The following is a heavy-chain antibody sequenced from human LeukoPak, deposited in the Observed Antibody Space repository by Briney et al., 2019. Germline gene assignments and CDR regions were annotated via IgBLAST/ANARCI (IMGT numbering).Heavy chain of an antibody. D-gene: IGHD2-8*01. Sequence: GASVTVFCKASGYTFTSYGISWVRQAPGQGLEWMGWISAYNGNTNYAQKLQGRVTMTTDTSTSTAYMELRSLRSDDTAVYYCARGGRIRDIVLMVYATSGAFDIWGQGTMVTVSS. CDR3: ARGGRIRDIVLMVYATSGAFDI. CDR2: ISAYNGNT. CDR1: GYTFTSYG. J-gene: IGHJ3*02. V-gene: IGHV1-18*01.